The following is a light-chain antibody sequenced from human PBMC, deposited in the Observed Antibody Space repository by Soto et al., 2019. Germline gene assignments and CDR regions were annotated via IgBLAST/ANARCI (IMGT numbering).Light chain of an antibody. CDR3: SSYTDSSNYV. CDR1: SSDVGGYDY. V-gene: IGLV2-14*01. Sequence: QSVLTQPASVSGSPGQSVTISCTGTSSDVGGYDYVSWYQQHPGKAPKLMIYQVTNRPSGVSNRSSGSRSGNTASLTISGLQAEDEADYYCSSYTDSSNYVFGNGTKVTVL. J-gene: IGLJ1*01. CDR2: QVT.